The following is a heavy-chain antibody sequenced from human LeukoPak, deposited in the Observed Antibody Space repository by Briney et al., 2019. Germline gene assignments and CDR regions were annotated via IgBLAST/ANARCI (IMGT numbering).Heavy chain of an antibody. Sequence: SETLSLTCTVSGGSISSGDYYWSWIRQPAGKGLEWIGYIYYSGSTYYNPSPKSRVTISVDTSKNQFSLKLSSVTAADTAVYYCAIFPVPAAMDADYWGQGTLVTVSS. V-gene: IGHV4-30-4*08. J-gene: IGHJ4*02. CDR2: IYYSGST. CDR3: AIFPVPAAMDADY. D-gene: IGHD2-2*01. CDR1: GGSISSGDYY.